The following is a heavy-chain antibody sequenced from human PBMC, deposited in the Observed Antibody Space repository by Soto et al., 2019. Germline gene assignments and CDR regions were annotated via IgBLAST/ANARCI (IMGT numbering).Heavy chain of an antibody. CDR1: GGSISSYY. Sequence: SETLSLTCTVSGGSISSYYWSWIRQPPGKGLEWIGYIYYSGSTNYNPSLKSRVTISVDTSKNQFSLKLSSVTAEDTAVYYCAILTTNYDILTAPIRPYWGQGTLVTVSS. CDR2: IYYSGST. CDR3: AILTTNYDILTAPIRPY. D-gene: IGHD3-9*01. J-gene: IGHJ4*02. V-gene: IGHV4-59*01.